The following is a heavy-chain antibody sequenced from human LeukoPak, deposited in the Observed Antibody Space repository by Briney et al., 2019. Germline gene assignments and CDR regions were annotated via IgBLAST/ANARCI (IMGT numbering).Heavy chain of an antibody. CDR2: INPSGGST. D-gene: IGHD3-3*01. CDR1: GYTFTSYY. Sequence: ASVKVSCKASGYTFTSYYMHWVRQAPGQGLEWMGIINPSGGSTSYAQKFQGRVTMTRDTSTSTVYMELSSLRSEDTAVYYCARSGLLPAGGSYYDYWGQGTLVTVSS. CDR3: ARSGLLPAGGSYYDY. J-gene: IGHJ4*02. V-gene: IGHV1-46*01.